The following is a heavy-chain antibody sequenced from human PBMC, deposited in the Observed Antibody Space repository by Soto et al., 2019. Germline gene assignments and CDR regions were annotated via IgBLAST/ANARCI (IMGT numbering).Heavy chain of an antibody. D-gene: IGHD6-13*01. V-gene: IGHV3-30-3*01. CDR2: ISYDGSNK. CDR1: GFTFSSYA. CDR3: ARGLGGAAAGIDY. Sequence: GGSLRLSCAASGFTFSSYAMHWVRQAPGKGLEWVAVISYDGSNKYYADSVKGRFTISRDNSKNTLYLQMNSLRAEDTAVYYCARGLGGAAAGIDYWGQGTLVTVSS. J-gene: IGHJ4*02.